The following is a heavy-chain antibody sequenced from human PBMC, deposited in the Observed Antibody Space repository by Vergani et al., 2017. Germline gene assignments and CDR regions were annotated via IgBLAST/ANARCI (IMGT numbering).Heavy chain of an antibody. CDR3: VRARCSGPCFMSNWFDS. V-gene: IGHV3-74*02. D-gene: IGHD5-12*01. CDR1: GITFWKFG. J-gene: IGHJ5*01. Sequence: EVDLVESGGGLAQPGGSLRLSCEASGITFWKFGMHWVRQSPEKGLVWVSRIKSDGSITNYADSVKGRFTISRDNAKNTLYLEMNSLRGDDTAIYYCVRARCSGPCFMSNWFDSWGQGTLVTVSS. CDR2: IKSDGSIT.